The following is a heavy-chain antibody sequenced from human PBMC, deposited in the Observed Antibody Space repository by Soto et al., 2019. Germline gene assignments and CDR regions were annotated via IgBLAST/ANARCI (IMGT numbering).Heavy chain of an antibody. D-gene: IGHD6-25*01. CDR1: GDSINSDSVS. V-gene: IGHV4-31*03. Sequence: QVHLQESGPGLVKPSQTLSLTCSVNGDSINSDSVSWSWIRQSPGKGLEYIGYITYNGRTFYNPSLKSRVTMSVDTPKNQFSLEVRSVTAADTAVYYCARERQGGPSSRRFDPWGQGTLVTVST. CDR3: ARERQGGPSSRRFDP. J-gene: IGHJ5*02. CDR2: ITYNGRT.